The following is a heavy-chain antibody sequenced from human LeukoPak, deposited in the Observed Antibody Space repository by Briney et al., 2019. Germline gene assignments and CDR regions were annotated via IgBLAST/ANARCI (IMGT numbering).Heavy chain of an antibody. CDR1: GGSISTYY. Sequence: SSETLSLTCTVSGGSISTYYWSWLRQPAGKGLEWIGRIYLSGTTNYNPSLKSRVNMSVDTSKNQFSLKLSSVTAADTAVYYCARVSGDDYFDYWGQGTLVTVSS. D-gene: IGHD3-10*01. J-gene: IGHJ4*02. V-gene: IGHV4-4*07. CDR2: IYLSGTT. CDR3: ARVSGDDYFDY.